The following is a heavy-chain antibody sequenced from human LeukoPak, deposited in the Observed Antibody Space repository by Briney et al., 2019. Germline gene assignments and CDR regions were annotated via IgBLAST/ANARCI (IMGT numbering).Heavy chain of an antibody. CDR3: ARAPGYSSSWFDY. V-gene: IGHV4-38-2*02. D-gene: IGHD6-13*01. CDR1: GYSIGSGYY. Sequence: SETLSLTCTVSGYSIGSGYYWGWIRQPPGKGLEWIGSIYHSGSTYYNPSLKSRVTISVDTSKNQFSLKLSPVTAADTAVYYCARAPGYSSSWFDYWGQGTLVTVSS. CDR2: IYHSGST. J-gene: IGHJ4*02.